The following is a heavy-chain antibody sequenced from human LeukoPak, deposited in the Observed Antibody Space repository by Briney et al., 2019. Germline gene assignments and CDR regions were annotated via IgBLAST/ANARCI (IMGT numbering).Heavy chain of an antibody. V-gene: IGHV4-59*01. CDR2: IYYSGST. CDR1: GGSISSYY. CDR3: ARCMGGQRMTTVTM. D-gene: IGHD4-11*01. Sequence: PSETLSLTCTVSGGSISSYYWSWIRQPPGKGLEWIGYIYYSGSTNYNPSLKSRVTISVDTSKNQFSLKLSSVTAADTAVYYCARCMGGQRMTTVTMGGQGTLVTVSS. J-gene: IGHJ4*02.